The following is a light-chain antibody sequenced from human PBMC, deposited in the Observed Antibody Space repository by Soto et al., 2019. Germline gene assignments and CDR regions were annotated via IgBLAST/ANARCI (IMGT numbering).Light chain of an antibody. V-gene: IGKV3-15*01. CDR2: GAF. Sequence: EIVMTQSPATLSVSPGGRATLSCRASQSISGTLAWYQQKPVQAPRLLIYGAFTRATGFPARFSGSGSGTDFTLTITSLQSEDFAVYYCQQYDNWPWTFGQGTKVDIK. CDR3: QQYDNWPWT. J-gene: IGKJ1*01. CDR1: QSISGT.